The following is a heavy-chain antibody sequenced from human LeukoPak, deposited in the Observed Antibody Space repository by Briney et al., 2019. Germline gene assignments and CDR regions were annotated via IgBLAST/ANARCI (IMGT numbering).Heavy chain of an antibody. CDR1: GGTFSSYA. D-gene: IGHD1-7*01. J-gene: IGHJ6*02. CDR2: IIPIFGTA. CDR3: ARDGTLELRRMDV. Sequence: GASVKVSCKASGGTFSSYAISWVRQAPGQGLEWMGGIIPIFGTANYAQKFQGRVTITADESTSTAYMELSSLRSEDTAVYYCARDGTLELRRMDVWGQGTTVTVSS. V-gene: IGHV1-69*13.